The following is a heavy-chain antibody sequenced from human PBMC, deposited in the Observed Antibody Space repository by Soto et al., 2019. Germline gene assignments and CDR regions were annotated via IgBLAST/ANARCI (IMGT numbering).Heavy chain of an antibody. J-gene: IGHJ5*02. D-gene: IGHD3-9*01. Sequence: SETLSLTCAVYGGSFSGYYWSWIRQPPGKGLEWIGEINHSGSTNYNPSNKSRVTITVDTSKNHFSLKLSSVTAADTAVYYCARDRFDWSSHWFDPWGQGTLVT. CDR2: INHSGST. CDR1: GGSFSGYY. V-gene: IGHV4-34*01. CDR3: ARDRFDWSSHWFDP.